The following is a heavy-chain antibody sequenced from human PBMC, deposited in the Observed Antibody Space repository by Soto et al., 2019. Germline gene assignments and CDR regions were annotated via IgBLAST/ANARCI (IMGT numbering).Heavy chain of an antibody. CDR1: GGTFSSYA. Sequence: SVKVSCKASGGTFSSYAISWVRQAPGQGLEWMGGIIPIFGTANYAQKFQGRVTITADESTSTAYMERSSLRSEDTAVYYCAVRGYCSSTSCYDYYYGMDVWGQGTTVTVSS. V-gene: IGHV1-69*13. CDR3: AVRGYCSSTSCYDYYYGMDV. D-gene: IGHD2-2*01. CDR2: IIPIFGTA. J-gene: IGHJ6*02.